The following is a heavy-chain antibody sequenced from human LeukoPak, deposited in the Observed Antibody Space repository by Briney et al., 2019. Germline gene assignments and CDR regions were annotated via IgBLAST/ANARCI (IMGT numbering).Heavy chain of an antibody. D-gene: IGHD1-20*01. Sequence: SETLSLTCTVSGGSISSDYFYWSWILQHPWKGLEWIGYIYYSGSTNYNPSLKSRVTISVDTSKNQFSLKLSSVTAADTAVYYCARAGLTGRYNWFDPWGQGTLVTVSS. CDR3: ARAGLTGRYNWFDP. J-gene: IGHJ5*02. CDR2: IYYSGST. V-gene: IGHV4-61*01. CDR1: GGSISSDYFY.